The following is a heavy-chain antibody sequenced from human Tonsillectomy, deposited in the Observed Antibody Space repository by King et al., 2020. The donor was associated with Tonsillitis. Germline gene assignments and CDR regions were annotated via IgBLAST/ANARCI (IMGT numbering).Heavy chain of an antibody. CDR3: AKGVSSWYYFDY. V-gene: IGHV3-23*04. CDR2: IRGSGGST. CDR1: GFTFSSYA. J-gene: IGHJ4*02. Sequence: VQLVESGGGLVQPGGSLRLSCAASGFTFSSYAMGWVRQAPGKGLEWVSAIRGSGGSTYYADSVKGRVTISRDNSKSTRYLQMNSLRAEATAVYYCAKGVSSWYYFDYWGQGTLVTVSS. D-gene: IGHD6-13*01.